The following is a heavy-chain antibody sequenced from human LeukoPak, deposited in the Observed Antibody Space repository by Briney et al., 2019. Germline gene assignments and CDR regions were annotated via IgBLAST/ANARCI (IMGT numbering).Heavy chain of an antibody. V-gene: IGHV4-59*08. Sequence: SETLSLTCTVSGGSVSRYYWSWIRQPPGKGLEWIGYMYYSGSTNYNPSLMSRVTISVDTSRNQFSLKLTSVTAADTAVYYCASQNYGANQIDYWGQGTLVTVSS. CDR1: GGSVSRYY. D-gene: IGHD4-23*01. CDR2: MYYSGST. CDR3: ASQNYGANQIDY. J-gene: IGHJ4*02.